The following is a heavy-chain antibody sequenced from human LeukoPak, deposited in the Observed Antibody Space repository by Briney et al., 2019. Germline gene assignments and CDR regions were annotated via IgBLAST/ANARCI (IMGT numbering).Heavy chain of an antibody. CDR2: IYYSGST. V-gene: IGHV4-61*01. J-gene: IGHJ4*02. Sequence: PSETLSLTCTVSVGSVSSGSHYWSWIRQPPGKRLEWIGYIYYSGSTNYNPSLKSRVTISVDTSKNQFSLKLSSVTAADTAVYYCARQSYYYDSSGYYGPLGYWGQGTLVTVSS. D-gene: IGHD3-22*01. CDR1: VGSVSSGSHY. CDR3: ARQSYYYDSSGYYGPLGY.